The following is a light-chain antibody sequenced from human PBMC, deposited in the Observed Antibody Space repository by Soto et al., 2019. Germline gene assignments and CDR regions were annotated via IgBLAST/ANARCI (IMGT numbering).Light chain of an antibody. CDR2: SNN. CDR1: SSNIGSNT. J-gene: IGLJ1*01. Sequence: HSALTQPPSASGIPGQRGTISCSGSSSNIGSNTVNWYQQLPGTAPKLLIYSNNQRPSGVPDRFSGSKSGTSASLAISGLQSEDEADYYCAAWDDSLNARYVFGTGTKVTVL. CDR3: AAWDDSLNARYV. V-gene: IGLV1-44*01.